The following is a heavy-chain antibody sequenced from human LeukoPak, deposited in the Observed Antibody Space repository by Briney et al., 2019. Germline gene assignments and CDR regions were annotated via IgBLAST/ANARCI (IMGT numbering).Heavy chain of an antibody. V-gene: IGHV3-30-3*01. CDR2: ISYDGSNK. CDR3: ARGRDIVVVPASY. J-gene: IGHJ4*02. CDR1: GFTFSSYA. Sequence: PGGSLRLSCAASGFTFSSYAMHWVRQAPGKGLEWVAVISYDGSNKYYADSVKGRFTISRDNSKNTLYLQMNSLRAEDTAVYYCARGRDIVVVPASYWGQGTLVPVSS. D-gene: IGHD2-2*01.